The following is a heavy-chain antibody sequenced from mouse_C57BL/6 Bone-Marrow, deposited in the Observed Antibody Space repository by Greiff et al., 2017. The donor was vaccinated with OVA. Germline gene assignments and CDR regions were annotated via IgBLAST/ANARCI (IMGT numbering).Heavy chain of an antibody. CDR2: IDPNSGGT. Sequence: QVHVKQPGAELVKPGASVKLSCKASGYTFTSYWMHWVKQRPGRGLEWIGRIDPNSGGTKYNEKFKSKATLTVDKPSSTAYMQLSSLTSEDSAVYYCARRTYDGYYSWFAYWGQGTLVTVSA. CDR3: ARRTYDGYYSWFAY. V-gene: IGHV1-72*01. D-gene: IGHD2-3*01. J-gene: IGHJ3*01. CDR1: GYTFTSYW.